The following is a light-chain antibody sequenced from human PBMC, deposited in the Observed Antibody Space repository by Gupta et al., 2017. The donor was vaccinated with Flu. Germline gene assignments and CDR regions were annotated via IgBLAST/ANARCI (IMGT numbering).Light chain of an antibody. V-gene: IGKV1-39*01. Sequence: DIQMTQSPSSLSASVGDSVTITCRASQSISRSLNWYQQRPGKAPKLLIYAASSLQSGIPSRFSGSGSGTDFTLTISSLQPEDSATYYCQQTYATPPDTFGQGTRVQIK. CDR1: QSISRS. CDR2: AAS. CDR3: QQTYATPPDT. J-gene: IGKJ1*01.